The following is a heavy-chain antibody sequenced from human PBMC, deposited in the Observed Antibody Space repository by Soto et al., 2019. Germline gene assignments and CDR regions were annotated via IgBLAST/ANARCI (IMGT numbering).Heavy chain of an antibody. V-gene: IGHV4-59*01. Sequence: QVQLQESGPGLVKPSETLSLTCTVSGGSISSYYWSWIRQPPGKGLEWIGYIYYSGRTNYNPSLKSRVTRSVDTSQNQFSLKLSSLTAADTDVYYCARDPGYDFWSVQTYGMDVWGQGTTVTVSS. J-gene: IGHJ6*02. D-gene: IGHD3-3*01. CDR2: IYYSGRT. CDR3: ARDPGYDFWSVQTYGMDV. CDR1: GGSISSYY.